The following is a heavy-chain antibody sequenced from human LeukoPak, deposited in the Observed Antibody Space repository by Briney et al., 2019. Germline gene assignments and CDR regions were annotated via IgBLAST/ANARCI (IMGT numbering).Heavy chain of an antibody. CDR3: ARRGGHITMVRGVIIDGGYYMDV. CDR2: MNPNSGNT. V-gene: IGHV1-8*03. Sequence: ASVKVSCKASGYTFTNYDINWVRQATGQGLEWMGWMNPNSGNTGYAQKFQGRVTITTNTSISTAYMELSSLRSEDTAVYYCARRGGHITMVRGVIIDGGYYMDVWGKGTTVTVSS. CDR1: GYTFTNYD. J-gene: IGHJ6*03. D-gene: IGHD3-10*01.